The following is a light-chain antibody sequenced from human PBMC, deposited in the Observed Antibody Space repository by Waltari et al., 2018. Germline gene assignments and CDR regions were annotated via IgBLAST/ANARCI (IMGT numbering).Light chain of an antibody. CDR1: QGIRND. J-gene: IGKJ1*01. V-gene: IGKV1-6*01. CDR3: LQDYIYPWT. Sequence: AIQMTQSPSSLSASVGDRVTITCRASQGIRNDLGWYQQKPGKSPKLLISAASTLQSGVPSRFSGSGSGTEFTLTISSLQPEDFATYYCLQDYIYPWTFGQGTKVEIQ. CDR2: AAS.